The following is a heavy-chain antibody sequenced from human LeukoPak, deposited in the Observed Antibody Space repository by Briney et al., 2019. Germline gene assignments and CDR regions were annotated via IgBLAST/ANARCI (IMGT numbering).Heavy chain of an antibody. D-gene: IGHD3-3*01. CDR2: IYPGDSDT. CDR1: GYSFTSYW. CDR3: ARRHDFWSGYYGSDWNFDY. V-gene: IGHV5-51*01. J-gene: IGHJ4*02. Sequence: GESLKISCKGSGYSFTSYWIGWVRQMPGKGLEWMGIIYPGDSDTRYSPSFQGQVTISADKSISTASLQWSSLKPSDTAMYYCARRHDFWSGYYGSDWNFDYWGQGTLVTVSS.